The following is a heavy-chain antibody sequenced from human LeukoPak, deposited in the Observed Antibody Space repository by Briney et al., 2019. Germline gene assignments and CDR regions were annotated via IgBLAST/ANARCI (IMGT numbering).Heavy chain of an antibody. Sequence: PGGSLRLSCTASGFTFSDYYMSWIRQAPGKGLEWVSYISSSGSTIYYADSVKGRFTISRDNAKNSLYLQMNSLRAEDTAVYYCASSPVQLWFGDSWGKGTTVTVSS. V-gene: IGHV3-11*04. D-gene: IGHD5-18*01. CDR3: ASSPVQLWFGDS. J-gene: IGHJ6*04. CDR1: GFTFSDYY. CDR2: ISSSGSTI.